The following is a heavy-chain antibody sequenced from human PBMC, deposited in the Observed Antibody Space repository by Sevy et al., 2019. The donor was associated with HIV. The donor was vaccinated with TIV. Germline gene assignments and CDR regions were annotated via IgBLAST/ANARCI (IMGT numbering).Heavy chain of an antibody. CDR1: GFTFSKYS. Sequence: GGSLRLSCAASGFTFSKYSMSWVRQPPGKGLEWVSTLSFCCGEINYADSMKGRFTISRDNSKSSVYLQMNNLRPEDTAVYYCAREGCTKPHDYWGQGTLVTVSS. CDR2: LSFCCGEI. D-gene: IGHD2-8*01. J-gene: IGHJ4*02. V-gene: IGHV3-23*01. CDR3: AREGCTKPHDY.